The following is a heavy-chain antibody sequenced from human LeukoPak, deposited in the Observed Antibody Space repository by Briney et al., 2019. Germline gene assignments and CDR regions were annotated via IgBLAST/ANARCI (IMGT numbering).Heavy chain of an antibody. V-gene: IGHV1-69*05. J-gene: IGHJ4*02. D-gene: IGHD1-1*01. Sequence: SVKVSCKASGGTFSSYAISWVRQAPGQGLEWMGGIIPIFGTANYAQKFKGRVTITTDESTSTAYMELSSLRSEDTAVYYCARGERATDQFDYWGQGTLVTVSS. CDR2: IIPIFGTA. CDR3: ARGERATDQFDY. CDR1: GGTFSSYA.